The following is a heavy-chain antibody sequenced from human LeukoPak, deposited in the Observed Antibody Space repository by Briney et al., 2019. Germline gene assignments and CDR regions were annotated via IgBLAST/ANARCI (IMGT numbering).Heavy chain of an antibody. Sequence: SQTQSLTCTVSGGSISSGGYYWSWIRQPPGKGLEWIGYIYHSGSTYYNPSLKSRVTMSVDTSKNQFSLKLSSVTAADTAVYYCARASYCSSTSYPYYYYYMDVWGKGTTVTVSS. V-gene: IGHV4-30-2*01. CDR1: GGSISSGGYY. J-gene: IGHJ6*03. D-gene: IGHD2-2*01. CDR2: IYHSGST. CDR3: ARASYCSSTSYPYYYYYMDV.